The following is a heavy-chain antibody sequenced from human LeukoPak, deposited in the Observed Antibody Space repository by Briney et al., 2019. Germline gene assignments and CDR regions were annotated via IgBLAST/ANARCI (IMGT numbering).Heavy chain of an antibody. CDR1: GGSISSSSYY. CDR2: IYYSGST. J-gene: IGHJ1*01. CDR3: ARHGLYCSGRSCPFGH. V-gene: IGHV4-39*01. Sequence: PSETLSLTCTVSGGSISSSSYYCGWIRQRPGKGLERIGSIYYSGSTYYSPSLKSRVTVSLDTSKNQFSLKLSSVTAADTSVYYCARHGLYCSGRSCPFGHWGQGTLVTVSS. D-gene: IGHD2-15*01.